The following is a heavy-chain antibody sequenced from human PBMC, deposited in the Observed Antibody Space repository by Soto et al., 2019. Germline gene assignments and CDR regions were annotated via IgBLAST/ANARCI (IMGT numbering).Heavy chain of an antibody. V-gene: IGHV5-51*01. J-gene: IGHJ4*02. D-gene: IGHD6-19*01. CDR1: GYSFSNYW. Sequence: GESLKISCKGSGYSFSNYWIGWVRQMPGKGLEWMGIINPSDSDTRYSPSFQGQVTISVDKSISIAYLQWSSLKASDTAMYFCVRSFTAGTADDYWGQGTLVTVSS. CDR3: VRSFTAGTADDY. CDR2: INPSDSDT.